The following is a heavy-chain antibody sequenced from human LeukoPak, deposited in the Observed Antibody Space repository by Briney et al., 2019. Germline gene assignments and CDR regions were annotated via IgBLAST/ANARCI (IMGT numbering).Heavy chain of an antibody. CDR1: GFTFSNAW. CDR3: ARGRRYGSGSYWFDY. CDR2: ISSSSSYT. Sequence: PGGSLRLSCAASGFTFSNAWMSWVRQAPGKGLEWVSYISSSSSYTNYADSVKGRFTISRDNAKNSLYLQMNSLRAEDTAVYYCARGRRYGSGSYWFDYWGQGTLVTVSS. D-gene: IGHD3-10*01. J-gene: IGHJ4*02. V-gene: IGHV3-11*05.